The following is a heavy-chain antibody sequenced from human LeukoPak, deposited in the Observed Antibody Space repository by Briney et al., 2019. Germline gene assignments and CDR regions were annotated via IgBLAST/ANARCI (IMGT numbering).Heavy chain of an antibody. J-gene: IGHJ4*02. CDR1: GFTFSSYG. CDR3: AKSENPIAGRPLDY. V-gene: IGHV3-33*06. D-gene: IGHD6-6*01. CDR2: IWYDGSNK. Sequence: GGSLRLSCAASGFTFSSYGMHWVRQAPGKGLEWVAVIWYDGSNKYYADSVKGRLTISRDNSKNTVYLQMSSLRAEDTAVYYCAKSENPIAGRPLDYWGQGTLVTVSS.